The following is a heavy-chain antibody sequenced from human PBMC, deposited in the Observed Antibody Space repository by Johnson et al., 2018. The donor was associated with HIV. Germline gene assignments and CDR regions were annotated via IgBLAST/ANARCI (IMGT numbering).Heavy chain of an antibody. CDR3: ARVGRVVGDGYIGAAFDI. D-gene: IGHD5-24*01. CDR1: GFTFSSYA. CDR2: ISGSGGST. V-gene: IGHV3-23*04. J-gene: IGHJ3*02. Sequence: VQLVESGGGLVQPGGSRRLSCAASGFTFSSYAMHWVRQAPGKGLEWVSAISGSGGSTYYADSVKGRFTISRDNSQNTLYLQMNSLRAEDTAVYYCARVGRVVGDGYIGAAFDIWGQGTMVTVSS.